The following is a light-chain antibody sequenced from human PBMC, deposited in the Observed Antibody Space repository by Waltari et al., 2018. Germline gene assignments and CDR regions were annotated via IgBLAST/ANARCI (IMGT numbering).Light chain of an antibody. Sequence: EVVLTQSPGTLSLSPGETATLSCRASQGVGKYLAWYQQRPVQAPRLLLYHTSIRATGIPDRFSGGGYGTDFSLTISRLEPEDFAVYYCQKYDFLPATFGQGTTVEIK. CDR2: HTS. J-gene: IGKJ1*01. CDR3: QKYDFLPAT. CDR1: QGVGKY. V-gene: IGKV3-20*01.